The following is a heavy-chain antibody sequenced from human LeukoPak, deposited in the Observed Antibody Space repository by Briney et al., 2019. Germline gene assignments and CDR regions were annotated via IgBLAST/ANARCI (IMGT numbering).Heavy chain of an antibody. CDR3: AAAPILRGEGGEHYKYGMDV. J-gene: IGHJ6*02. D-gene: IGHD2-2*02. Sequence: SETPSLTCGVSVGSLNSGNWWTWVRQFPGKGLEWIGEIHHNGTRNYNPSLRSRVTISADTFKNHFSLIVTSLTAADTAVYYCAAAPILRGEGGEHYKYGMDVWGQGTTVIVSS. CDR2: IHHNGTR. CDR1: VGSLNSGNW. V-gene: IGHV4/OR15-8*01.